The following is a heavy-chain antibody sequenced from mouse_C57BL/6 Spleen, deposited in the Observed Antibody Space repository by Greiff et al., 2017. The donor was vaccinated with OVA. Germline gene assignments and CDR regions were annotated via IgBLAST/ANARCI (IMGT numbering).Heavy chain of an antibody. V-gene: IGHV1-64*01. CDR1: GYTFTSYW. CDR3: ARRPHYYDYDEFAY. Sequence: QVQLQQPGAELVKPGASVKLSCKASGYTFTSYWMHWVKQRPGQGLEWIGMIHPNSGSTNYNEKFKSKATLTVDKSSSTAYMQRSSLTSEDSAVYYCARRPHYYDYDEFAYWGQGTLVTVSA. J-gene: IGHJ3*01. D-gene: IGHD2-4*01. CDR2: IHPNSGST.